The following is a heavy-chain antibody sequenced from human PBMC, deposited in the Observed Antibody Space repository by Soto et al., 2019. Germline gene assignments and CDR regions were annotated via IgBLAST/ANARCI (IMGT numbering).Heavy chain of an antibody. CDR3: ARLHSHGTYGMDV. D-gene: IGHD5-18*01. CDR2: IIPIFGTT. J-gene: IGHJ6*02. Sequence: VASVKVSCKASGGSFTYTLSWVRQAPGQGLEWMGGIIPIFGTTNYAQKFQGRVTVTADESTKTAYMELSTLRSEDTAVYYCARLHSHGTYGMDVWGQGTTVTVS. CDR1: GGSFTYT. V-gene: IGHV1-69*13.